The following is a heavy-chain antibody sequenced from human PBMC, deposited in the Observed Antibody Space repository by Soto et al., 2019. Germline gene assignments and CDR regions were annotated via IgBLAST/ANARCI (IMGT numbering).Heavy chain of an antibody. CDR3: AAGGGLPRYS. J-gene: IGHJ4*02. CDR1: GGSISSGGYS. Sequence: QLQLQESGSGLVKPSQTLSLTCAVSGGSISSGGYSWSWIRQPPGKGLEWIGYIYHSGSTYYNPSLKSRVTLSVDRSTNQFSLKLSSATAADTAVYYCAAGGGLPRYSWGQGTLVTVSS. V-gene: IGHV4-30-2*01. D-gene: IGHD2-15*01. CDR2: IYHSGST.